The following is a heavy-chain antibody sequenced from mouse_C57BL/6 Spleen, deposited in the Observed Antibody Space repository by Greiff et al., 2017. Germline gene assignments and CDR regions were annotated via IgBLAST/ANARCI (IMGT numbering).Heavy chain of an antibody. CDR1: GYTFTSYW. J-gene: IGHJ4*01. CDR3: ARRGYGYGSYYAMDY. CDR2: IDPSDSYT. Sequence: QVQLPQPGAELVLPGASVKLSCKASGYTFTSYWMHWVQQRPGQGLEWIGDIDPSDSYTNYNQKFKGKSTFTVDKSSSTAYMQLSSLTSEDSAVYYCARRGYGYGSYYAMDYWGQGTSVTVSS. V-gene: IGHV1-69*01. D-gene: IGHD2-2*01.